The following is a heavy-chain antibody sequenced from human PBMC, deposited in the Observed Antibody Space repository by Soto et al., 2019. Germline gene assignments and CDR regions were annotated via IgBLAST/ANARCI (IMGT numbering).Heavy chain of an antibody. D-gene: IGHD1-26*01. Sequence: QVQLVESGGGVVQPGRSLRLSCAASGFTFSSYGMHWVRQAPGKGLEWVAVISYDGSNKYYADYVKGRFTISRDNSKNTLYLQMNSLRDEDTAVYYCAKSPWDIVGATFDCWGQGTLVTVSS. CDR3: AKSPWDIVGATFDC. CDR1: GFTFSSYG. CDR2: ISYDGSNK. V-gene: IGHV3-30*18. J-gene: IGHJ4*02.